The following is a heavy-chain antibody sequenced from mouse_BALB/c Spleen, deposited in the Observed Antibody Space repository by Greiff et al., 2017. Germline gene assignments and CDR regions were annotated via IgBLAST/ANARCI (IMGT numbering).Heavy chain of an antibody. Sequence: EVQLQQSGGGLVQPGGSMKLSCVASGFTFSNYWMNWVRQSPEKGLEWVAEIRLKSNNYETHYAEAVKGMFTISRDDSKSSVYLQMNNLRAEDTGIYYWTTGTDYWGQGTTLTVSS. V-gene: IGHV6-6*02. J-gene: IGHJ2*01. CDR2: IRLKSNNYET. CDR1: GFTFSNYW. CDR3: TTGTDY. D-gene: IGHD4-1*01.